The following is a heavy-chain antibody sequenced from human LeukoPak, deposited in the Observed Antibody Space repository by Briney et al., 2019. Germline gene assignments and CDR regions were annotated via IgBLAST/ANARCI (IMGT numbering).Heavy chain of an antibody. CDR2: ISAYNGNT. J-gene: IGHJ4*02. D-gene: IGHD2-15*01. Sequence: ASVKVSCKASGYTFTSYDFSWVRQAPGQGLEWMGWISAYNGNTNYAQILQGRVTMTRNTSTSTVYMELSSLRSEDTAVYYCARDVSDCSGGSCYSYFDYWGQGTLVAVSS. CDR3: ARDVSDCSGGSCYSYFDY. V-gene: IGHV1-18*01. CDR1: GYTFTSYD.